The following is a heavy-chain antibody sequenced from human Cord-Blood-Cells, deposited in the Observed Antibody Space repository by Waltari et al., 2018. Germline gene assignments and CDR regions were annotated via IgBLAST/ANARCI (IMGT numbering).Heavy chain of an antibody. Sequence: QVQLVQSGSELKKPGASVKVSCKASGYTFTSYAMNWVRQVPGQGLEWMGWINTNTGNPTYAKGFTGRFVFSLDTSVSTAYLQISSLKAEDTAVYYCASQFSSRGSGSYYNDYWGQGTLVTVSS. CDR3: ASQFSSRGSGSYYNDY. J-gene: IGHJ4*02. CDR2: INTNTGNP. V-gene: IGHV7-4-1*02. D-gene: IGHD3-10*01. CDR1: GYTFTSYA.